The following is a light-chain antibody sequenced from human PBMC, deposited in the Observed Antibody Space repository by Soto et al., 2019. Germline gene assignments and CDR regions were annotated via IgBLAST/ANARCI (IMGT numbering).Light chain of an antibody. V-gene: IGKV3-15*01. Sequence: EIVLTQSPGTLSLSPGERATLSCRASQSVSSSYLAWYQQKPGQAHRLLIYGASTRAIGIQARFSGSGSGTEFTLTIRSLQSEDFAVYYCKQYDNWPRTVGQGTQVDIK. CDR3: KQYDNWPRT. CDR2: GAS. CDR1: QSVSSSY. J-gene: IGKJ1*01.